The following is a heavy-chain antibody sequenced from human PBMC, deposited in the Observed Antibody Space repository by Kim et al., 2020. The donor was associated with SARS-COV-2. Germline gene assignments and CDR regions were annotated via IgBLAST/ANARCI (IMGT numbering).Heavy chain of an antibody. Sequence: ASVKVSCKASGYTFTSYYMHWVRQAPGQGLEWMGIINPSGGSTSYAQKFQGRVTMTRDTSTSTVYMELSSLRSEDTAVYYCAREQRDITIFGVVTALFDYWGQGTLVTVSS. J-gene: IGHJ4*02. V-gene: IGHV1-46*01. D-gene: IGHD3-3*01. CDR1: GYTFTSYY. CDR3: AREQRDITIFGVVTALFDY. CDR2: INPSGGST.